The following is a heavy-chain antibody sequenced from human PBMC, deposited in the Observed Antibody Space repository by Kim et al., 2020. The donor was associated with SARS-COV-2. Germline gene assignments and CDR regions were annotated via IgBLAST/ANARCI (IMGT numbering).Heavy chain of an antibody. V-gene: IGHV4-34*01. CDR1: GGSFSNYY. CDR2: INHSGKT. Sequence: SETLSLTCAVYGGSFSNYYWSWIRQPPGKGLEWIGEINHSGKTNYKPSLKSRVTMSLDTSRKQFSLKVTSLTAADTAVYYCAGGDFWIGPFHYWGQGKLVTVPS. CDR3: AGGDFWIGPFHY. J-gene: IGHJ4*02. D-gene: IGHD3-3*01.